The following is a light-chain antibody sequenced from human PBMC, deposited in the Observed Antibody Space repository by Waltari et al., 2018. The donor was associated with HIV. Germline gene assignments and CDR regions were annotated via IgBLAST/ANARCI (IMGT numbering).Light chain of an antibody. CDR1: QRVNRD. V-gene: IGKV3-15*01. CDR3: QQYNTWPPGA. CDR2: GAS. J-gene: IGKJ1*01. Sequence: EILMTQSPPTRSLSPGEKATLSCRASQRVNRDLAWYQHSPGQSPRLLIHGASTRASHIPDRFSGSGSGTEFTLTISSLQSEDFAVYYCQQYNTWPPGAFGQGTKVEIK.